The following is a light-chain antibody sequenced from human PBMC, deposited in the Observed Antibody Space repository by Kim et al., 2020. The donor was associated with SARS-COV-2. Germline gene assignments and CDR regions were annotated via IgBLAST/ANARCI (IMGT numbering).Light chain of an antibody. CDR3: QQYNDWPLT. J-gene: IGKJ4*01. Sequence: EIVMTHSPATLSLSPGERATLSCTASQSIGTDLAWYQHKPGQAPRLLIYHAFTRATGIPARISGNGSGTEFTLTISSLQSEDFAVYYCQQYNDWPLTFGGGTKVDIK. V-gene: IGKV3D-15*01. CDR2: HAF. CDR1: QSIGTD.